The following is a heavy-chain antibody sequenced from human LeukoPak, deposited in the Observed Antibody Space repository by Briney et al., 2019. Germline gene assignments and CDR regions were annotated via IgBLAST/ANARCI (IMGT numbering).Heavy chain of an antibody. CDR2: ISAYNGNT. D-gene: IGHD3-10*01. V-gene: IGHV1-18*01. J-gene: IGHJ3*02. CDR1: GYTFTSYG. CDR3: ARDLPIVRGLIIIDDAFDI. Sequence: ASVKVSCKASGYTFTSYGISWVRQAPGQGLEWMGWISAYNGNTNYAQKLQGRVTMTTDTSTSTAYMELRSLRSDDTAVYYCARDLPIVRGLIIIDDAFDIWGQGTMVTVSS.